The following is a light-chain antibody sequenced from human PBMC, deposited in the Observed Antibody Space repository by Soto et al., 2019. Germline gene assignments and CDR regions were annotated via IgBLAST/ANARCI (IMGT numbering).Light chain of an antibody. J-gene: IGLJ2*01. Sequence: QYVLTQSPSASASLGASVKLTCTLSSGHSSYAIAWHQQQPEKGPRYLMRVNSDGRHIKGDGIPDRFSGSSSGAERYLTISCLQSEDEADYYCQTWGTGTVVFGGGTKLTVL. CDR1: SGHSSYA. CDR3: QTWGTGTVV. V-gene: IGLV4-69*01. CDR2: VNSDGRH.